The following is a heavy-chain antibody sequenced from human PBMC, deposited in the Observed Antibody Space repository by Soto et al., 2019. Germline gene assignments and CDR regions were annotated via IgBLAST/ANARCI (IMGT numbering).Heavy chain of an antibody. V-gene: IGHV1-69*06. J-gene: IGHJ6*02. CDR2: IIPISETT. Sequence: ASVKVSCKASGGTFSSLDINWVRQAPGQGLEWMGGIIPISETTNYAQIFQGRVGIVADKSTSTAYMELSRLRSEDTAVYYCARALLSHSYDSGGYDSYFHAMDVWGQGTPVTVSS. CDR3: ARALLSHSYDSGGYDSYFHAMDV. D-gene: IGHD3-22*01. CDR1: GGTFSSLD.